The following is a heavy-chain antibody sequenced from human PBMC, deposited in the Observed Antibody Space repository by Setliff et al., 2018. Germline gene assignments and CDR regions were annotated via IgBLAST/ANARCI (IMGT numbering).Heavy chain of an antibody. CDR2: ISHSNTYI. CDR1: GFTFSTYS. CDR3: ARDLSGRSDS. V-gene: IGHV3-21*05. Sequence: GGSLRLSCAASGFTFSTYSMNWVRQAPGKGLEWVSYISHSNTYIYYADSVKGRFTISRDNAKNTLYLQMNSLRAEDTGVYYCARDLSGRSDSWGQGTLVTVSS. J-gene: IGHJ4*02. D-gene: IGHD3-3*01.